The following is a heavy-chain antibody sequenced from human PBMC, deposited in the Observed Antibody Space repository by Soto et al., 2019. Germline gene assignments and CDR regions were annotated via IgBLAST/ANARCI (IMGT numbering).Heavy chain of an antibody. J-gene: IGHJ4*02. V-gene: IGHV4-30-4*08. CDR3: ARAYCSSTSCFTFDY. CDR1: GYSIRSGYF. D-gene: IGHD2-2*01. CDR2: IYYSGST. Sequence: SETLSLTCAVSGYSIRSGYFWGWIRQPPGKGLEWIGYIYYSGSTYYNPSLKSRVTISVDTSKNQFSLKLSSVTAADTAVYYCARAYCSSTSCFTFDYWGQGTLVTVSS.